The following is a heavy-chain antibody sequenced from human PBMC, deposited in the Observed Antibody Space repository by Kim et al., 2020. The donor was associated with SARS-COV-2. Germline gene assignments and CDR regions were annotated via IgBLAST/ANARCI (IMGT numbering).Heavy chain of an antibody. CDR3: AKGSSSSWYGWFDP. CDR1: GFTFSSYG. V-gene: IGHV3-30*18. Sequence: GGSLRLSCAASGFTFSSYGMHWVRQAPGKGLEWVAVISYDGSNKYYADSVKGRFTISRDNSKNTLYLQMNSLRAEDTAVYYCAKGSSSSWYGWFDPWGQG. J-gene: IGHJ5*02. CDR2: ISYDGSNK. D-gene: IGHD6-13*01.